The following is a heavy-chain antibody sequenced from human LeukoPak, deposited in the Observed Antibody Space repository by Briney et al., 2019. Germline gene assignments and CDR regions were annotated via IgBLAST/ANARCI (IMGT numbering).Heavy chain of an antibody. V-gene: IGHV3-53*01. CDR2: IYSGGST. CDR1: GFTVSSNY. CDR3: ARDYTMVRGVAPLSYYMDV. J-gene: IGHJ6*03. D-gene: IGHD3-10*01. Sequence: PGGSLRLSCAASGFTVSSNYMSWVRQAPGKGLEWGSVIYSGGSTYYADSVKGRFTISRDNSKNTLYLQMNSLRAEDTAVYYCARDYTMVRGVAPLSYYMDVWGKGTTVTVSS.